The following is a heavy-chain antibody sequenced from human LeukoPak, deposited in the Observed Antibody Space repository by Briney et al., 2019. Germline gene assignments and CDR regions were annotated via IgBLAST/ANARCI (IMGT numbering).Heavy chain of an antibody. Sequence: SETLSLTCSVSSGFISNYYWSWIRQPAGKGLEWIGRISTSGNTNYSPSLKSQVTMSVDTSKNQFFLNLRSVTAADTAVYYCARDSRYYDFWSGYLDYWGQGALVTVSS. CDR2: ISTSGNT. CDR3: ARDSRYYDFWSGYLDY. V-gene: IGHV4-4*07. J-gene: IGHJ4*02. D-gene: IGHD3-3*01. CDR1: SGFISNYY.